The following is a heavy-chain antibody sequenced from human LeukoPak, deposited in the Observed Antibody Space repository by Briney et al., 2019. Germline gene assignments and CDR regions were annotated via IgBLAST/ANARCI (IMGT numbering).Heavy chain of an antibody. CDR3: AKGVGWGQLAYAFDI. D-gene: IGHD6-6*01. J-gene: IGHJ3*02. Sequence: GGSLRLSCAASGFTFSSYAMSWVRQAPGKGLEWVSAISGSGGSTYYADSVKGRFAISRDNSKNTLYLQMNSLRAEDTAVYYCAKGVGWGQLAYAFDIWGQGTMVTVSS. CDR1: GFTFSSYA. V-gene: IGHV3-23*01. CDR2: ISGSGGST.